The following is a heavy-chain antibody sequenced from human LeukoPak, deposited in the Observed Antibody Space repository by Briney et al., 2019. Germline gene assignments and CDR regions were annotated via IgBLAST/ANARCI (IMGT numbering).Heavy chain of an antibody. D-gene: IGHD5-12*01. J-gene: IGHJ4*02. CDR2: ISAFNSNT. CDR1: GYTFNIYW. Sequence: GSVRVSCKASGYTFNIYWISWVRQAPGQGLEWMGWISAFNSNTNYARNFQDRVTITTDTSTSTAYMELTSLRSDDTAVYYCARSPTSTGYDSFDTWGQGTLVTVSS. CDR3: ARSPTSTGYDSFDT. V-gene: IGHV1-18*01.